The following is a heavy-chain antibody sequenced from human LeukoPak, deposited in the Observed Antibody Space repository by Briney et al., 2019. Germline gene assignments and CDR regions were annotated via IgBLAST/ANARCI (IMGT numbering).Heavy chain of an antibody. CDR1: GFTFDDYG. J-gene: IGHJ3*02. CDR2: ISWNSGSI. D-gene: IGHD3-22*01. Sequence: GGSLRLSCAASGFTFDDYGMPWVRQAPGKGLEWVSGISWNSGSIGYADSVKGRFTISRDNAKNSLYLQMNSLRAEDTAVYYCARYYYDSSGYWVYAFDIWGQGTMVTVSS. CDR3: ARYYYDSSGYWVYAFDI. V-gene: IGHV3-9*01.